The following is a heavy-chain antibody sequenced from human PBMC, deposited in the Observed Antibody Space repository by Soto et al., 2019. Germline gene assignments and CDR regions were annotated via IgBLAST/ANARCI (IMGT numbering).Heavy chain of an antibody. D-gene: IGHD3-3*01. CDR2: INHSGST. V-gene: IGHV4-34*01. J-gene: IGHJ4*02. Sequence: SESLSLTCAVYGGSFSGYYWCWIRQPPGKGLEWIGEINHSGSTIYNPSLKSRVTISVDTSKNQFSLKLSSVTAADTAIYYCARGPHYDFWSGFFRGWGQGPLVTVSA. CDR3: ARGPHYDFWSGFFRG. CDR1: GGSFSGYY.